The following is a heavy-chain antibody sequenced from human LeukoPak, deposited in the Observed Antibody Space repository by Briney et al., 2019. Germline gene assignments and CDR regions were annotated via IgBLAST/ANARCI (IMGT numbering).Heavy chain of an antibody. D-gene: IGHD1-1*01. CDR2: ITSDSNTI. CDR1: GFTFRTYS. J-gene: IGHJ3*02. V-gene: IGHV3-48*01. CDR3: ARQETSTYNGAFDI. Sequence: GGSLRLSCAASGFTFRTYSMNWVRQAPGKGLEWVSYITSDSNTIYYADSVKGRFTISRDNAKNSLYLQMNSLRADDTAVYHCARQETSTYNGAFDIWGQGTMVTVSS.